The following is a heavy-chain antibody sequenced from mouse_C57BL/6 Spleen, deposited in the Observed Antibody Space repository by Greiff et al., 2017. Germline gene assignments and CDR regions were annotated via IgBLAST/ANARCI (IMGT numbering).Heavy chain of an antibody. J-gene: IGHJ3*01. Sequence: EVQVVESGGGLVKPGGSLKLSCAASGFTFSSYAMSWVRQTPEQRLEWVATISDGGSYTYYPDNVKGRFTISRDNAKNNLYLQMSHLKSEDTAMYYCARDEGNYGSSSWFAYWGQGTLVTVSA. D-gene: IGHD1-1*01. CDR3: ARDEGNYGSSSWFAY. CDR2: ISDGGSYT. V-gene: IGHV5-4*01. CDR1: GFTFSSYA.